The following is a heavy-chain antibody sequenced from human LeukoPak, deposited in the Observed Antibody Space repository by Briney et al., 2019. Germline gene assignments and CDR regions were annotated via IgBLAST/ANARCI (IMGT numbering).Heavy chain of an antibody. Sequence: GGSLRLSCAASGFTFSSYGMHWVRQAPGKGLEWVAVIWYDGSNKYYADSVKGRFTISRDNSKNTLYLQMNGLRAEDTAVYYCARDIAAAGRVDWFDPWGQGTLVTVSS. CDR2: IWYDGSNK. V-gene: IGHV3-33*01. CDR3: ARDIAAAGRVDWFDP. CDR1: GFTFSSYG. D-gene: IGHD6-13*01. J-gene: IGHJ5*02.